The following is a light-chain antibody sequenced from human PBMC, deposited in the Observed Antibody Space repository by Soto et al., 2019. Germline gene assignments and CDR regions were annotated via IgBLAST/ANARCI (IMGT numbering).Light chain of an antibody. Sequence: DIQMTQSPSTLSGSVGDRVTLSCRASQTISSWLAWYQQKPGKAPKLLIYDASSLESGGPSRFSGSGSGTEFTLTIISLQPDDFATYFCQQYSTYPSLTFGGGTKVDIK. J-gene: IGKJ4*01. CDR1: QTISSW. CDR3: QQYSTYPSLT. V-gene: IGKV1-5*01. CDR2: DAS.